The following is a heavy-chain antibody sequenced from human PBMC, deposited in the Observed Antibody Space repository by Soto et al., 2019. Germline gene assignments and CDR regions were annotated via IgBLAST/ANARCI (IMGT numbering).Heavy chain of an antibody. Sequence: GASVKVSCKASGYTFTSYGISWVRQAPGQGLEWMGWINPNSGGTNYAQKFQGWVTMTRDTSISTAYMELSRLRSDDTAVYYCARGARRYFDYWGQGTLVTVSS. CDR1: GYTFTSYG. CDR3: ARGARRYFDY. J-gene: IGHJ4*02. CDR2: INPNSGGT. V-gene: IGHV1-2*04.